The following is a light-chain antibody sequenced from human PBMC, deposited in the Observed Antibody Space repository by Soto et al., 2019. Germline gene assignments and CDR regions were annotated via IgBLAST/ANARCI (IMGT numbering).Light chain of an antibody. CDR2: ADI. Sequence: QSALTQPASVSGSPGQSITISCTGTSTDVGAYNLVSWYQQHPGRVPKLIIYADIKRPSGVSGRFSGSKSGNTASLTISGLQAEDEADYYCCSYAGSRTLVFGGGTKLTVL. CDR1: STDVGAYNL. J-gene: IGLJ2*01. CDR3: CSYAGSRTLV. V-gene: IGLV2-23*01.